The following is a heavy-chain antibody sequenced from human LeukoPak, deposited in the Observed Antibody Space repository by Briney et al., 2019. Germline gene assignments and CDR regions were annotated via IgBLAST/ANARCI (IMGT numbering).Heavy chain of an antibody. J-gene: IGHJ4*02. D-gene: IGHD3-22*01. CDR1: GGSISSGSYY. CDR2: IYHSGST. V-gene: IGHV4-39*07. CDR3: ARDPSSYDYDSSGYGEGD. Sequence: SETLSLTCTVSGGSISSGSYYWSWIRQPPGKGLEWLGSIYHSGSTYYNPSLKSRVTISVDTSKNQFSLKLSSVTAADTAVYYCARDPSSYDYDSSGYGEGDWGQGTLVTVSS.